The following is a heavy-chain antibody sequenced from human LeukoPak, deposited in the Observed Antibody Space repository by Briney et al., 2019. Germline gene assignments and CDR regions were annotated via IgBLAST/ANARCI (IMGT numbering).Heavy chain of an antibody. CDR3: ARDLSPADSGNYFDAFDI. CDR2: IKREGSGK. Sequence: GGSLRLSCVGSGFTFGTYRMTWVRQAPGKGLEWVANIKREGSGKFKLNSVKGRVTISRDNAKCSLFLQMNSLRAEDTAVYYCARDLSPADSGNYFDAFDIWGQGTMVTVSS. D-gene: IGHD3-22*01. CDR1: GFTFGTYR. V-gene: IGHV3-7*01. J-gene: IGHJ3*02.